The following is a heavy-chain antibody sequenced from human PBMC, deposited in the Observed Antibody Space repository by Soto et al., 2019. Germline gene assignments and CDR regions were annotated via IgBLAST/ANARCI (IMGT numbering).Heavy chain of an antibody. D-gene: IGHD5-18*01. Sequence: SETLSLTCTVSGGSISSYYWSWIRQPAGKGLEWIGRIYTSGSTNYNPSLKSRVTMSVDTSKNQFSLKLSSVTAADTAVYYCARGDSYGSRGYWYFDLWGRGTLVTVS. J-gene: IGHJ2*01. CDR3: ARGDSYGSRGYWYFDL. V-gene: IGHV4-4*07. CDR1: GGSISSYY. CDR2: IYTSGST.